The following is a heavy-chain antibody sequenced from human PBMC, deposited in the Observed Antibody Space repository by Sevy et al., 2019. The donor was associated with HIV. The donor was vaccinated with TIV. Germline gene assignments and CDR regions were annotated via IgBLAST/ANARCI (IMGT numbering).Heavy chain of an antibody. Sequence: ASVKVSCKTSGYTFNTFGINWVRQAPGQGLQWVGWISAYDGNTKFVQNLQGRVSMTTETSTSTVYMELKNLRSDDTAVYYCARDSIPLVQGIIITPYYYGMDVWGQGITVTVSS. CDR1: GYTFNTFG. V-gene: IGHV1-18*04. CDR3: ARDSIPLVQGIIITPYYYGMDV. CDR2: ISAYDGNT. J-gene: IGHJ6*02. D-gene: IGHD3-10*01.